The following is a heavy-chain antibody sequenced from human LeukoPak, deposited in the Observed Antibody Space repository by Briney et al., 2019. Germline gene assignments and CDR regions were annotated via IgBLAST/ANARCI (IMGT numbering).Heavy chain of an antibody. CDR3: ARNILFAFDI. D-gene: IGHD2/OR15-2a*01. J-gene: IGHJ3*02. CDR2: SYNDGST. V-gene: IGHV3-53*01. Sequence: GGCLRLSCAASGLTLSSGVMCGVRQAPGKGVEWVSISYNDGSTYYADSMKGRFTISRDNSKNTLYLQVNSLRAEDTAMYYCARNILFAFDIWGQGTMVTVSS. CDR1: GLTLSSGV.